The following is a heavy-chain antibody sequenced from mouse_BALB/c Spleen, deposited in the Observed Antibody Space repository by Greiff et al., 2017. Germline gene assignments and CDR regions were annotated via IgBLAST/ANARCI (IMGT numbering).Heavy chain of an antibody. J-gene: IGHJ3*01. CDR2: INPSNGRT. V-gene: IGHV1S81*02. CDR1: GYTFTSYW. CDR3: ARGEAWFAY. Sequence: VQLQQPGAELVKPGASVKLSCKASGYTFTSYWMHWVKQRPGQGLEWIGEINPSNGRTNYNEKFKSKATLTVDKSSSTAYMQLSSLTSEDSAVYYCARGEAWFAYWGQGTLVTVSA.